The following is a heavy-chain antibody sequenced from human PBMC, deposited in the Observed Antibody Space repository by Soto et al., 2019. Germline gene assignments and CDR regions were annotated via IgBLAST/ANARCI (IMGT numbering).Heavy chain of an antibody. CDR2: ISYDGSNK. CDR3: ARDTGRYSSSSYHFDY. Sequence: GGSLRLSCAASGFTFSSYAMHWVRQAPGKGLEWVAVISYDGSNKYYADSVKGQFTISRDNSKNTLYLQMNSLRAEDTAVYYCARDTGRYSSSSYHFDYWGQGTLVTVSS. CDR1: GFTFSSYA. J-gene: IGHJ4*02. D-gene: IGHD6-6*01. V-gene: IGHV3-30-3*01.